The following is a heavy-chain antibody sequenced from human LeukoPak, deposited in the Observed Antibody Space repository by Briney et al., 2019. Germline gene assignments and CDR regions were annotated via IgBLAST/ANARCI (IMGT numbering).Heavy chain of an antibody. J-gene: IGHJ6*02. CDR3: ARMVRGVIRDYYGMDV. V-gene: IGHV1-2*06. Sequence: ASVKVSCKASGYTFTGYYMYWVRQAPGQGLEWMGRINPNSGGTNHAQKFQGRVTMTRDTSISTAYMELSSLRPEDTAVYYCARMVRGVIRDYYGMDVWGQGTTVTVSS. CDR1: GYTFTGYY. CDR2: INPNSGGT. D-gene: IGHD3-10*01.